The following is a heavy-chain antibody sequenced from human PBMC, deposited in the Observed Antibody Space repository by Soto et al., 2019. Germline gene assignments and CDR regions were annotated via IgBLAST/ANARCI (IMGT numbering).Heavy chain of an antibody. J-gene: IGHJ5*02. V-gene: IGHV4-59*01. Sequence: SETLSLTCTVSGGSISSYYWSWIRQPPGKGLEWIGYIYYSGSTNYNPSLKSRVTISVDTSKNQFSLKLSSVTAADTAVYYCAREASGSHTVWLAPWGQGTLVPVDS. CDR1: GGSISSYY. CDR2: IYYSGST. D-gene: IGHD1-26*01. CDR3: AREASGSHTVWLAP.